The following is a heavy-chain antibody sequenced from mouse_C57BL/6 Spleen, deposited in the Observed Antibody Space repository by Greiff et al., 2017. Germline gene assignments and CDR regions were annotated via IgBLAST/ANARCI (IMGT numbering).Heavy chain of an antibody. Sequence: QFQLQQSGPGLVQPSQSLSITCPVSGSSLTSYGVHWVRQSPGKGLEWLGVLLSGGSTDYNAAFISKLSISKDNSKSQVFFEMNSLQADDTAIYXCARRTDGGYAMEYWGQGTSVTVSS. CDR3: ARRTDGGYAMEY. CDR2: LLSGGST. J-gene: IGHJ4*01. V-gene: IGHV2-2*01. CDR1: GSSLTSYG.